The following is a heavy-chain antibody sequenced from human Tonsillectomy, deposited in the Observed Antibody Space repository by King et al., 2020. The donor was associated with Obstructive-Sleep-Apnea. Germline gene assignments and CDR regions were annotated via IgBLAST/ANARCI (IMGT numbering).Heavy chain of an antibody. CDR3: ATKEGWYFDL. V-gene: IGHV3-48*01. Sequence: VQLVESGGGLVQPGGSLRLSCAASGFTFSSRTMNWVRQTPGKALEWISYIIRIGTTVYYADFVGGRFTISRDNANNSLYLQMESLTVEEKAIYYCATKEGWYFDLWGRGTLVTVSS. CDR2: IIRIGTTV. CDR1: GFTFSSRT. J-gene: IGHJ2*01.